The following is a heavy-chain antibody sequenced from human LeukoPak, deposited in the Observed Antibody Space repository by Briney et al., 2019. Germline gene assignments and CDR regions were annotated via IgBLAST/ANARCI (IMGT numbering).Heavy chain of an antibody. V-gene: IGHV5-51*01. CDR3: ARRNGYDSSYYFDY. Sequence: LGESLKISCKASGYIFTTYWIGWVRQMPGKGLEWVGNIYPGDSDTRYSPSFQGRVTISVDKSIGTAYLQWSSLKASDTAIYYCARRNGYDSSYYFDYWGQGNLVTVSS. CDR2: IYPGDSDT. D-gene: IGHD5-12*01. J-gene: IGHJ4*02. CDR1: GYIFTTYW.